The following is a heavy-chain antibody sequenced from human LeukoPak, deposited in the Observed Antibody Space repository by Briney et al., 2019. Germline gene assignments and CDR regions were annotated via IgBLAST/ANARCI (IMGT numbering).Heavy chain of an antibody. Sequence: GGSLRLSCAASGFTVSSNYMSWVRQAPGKGLEWVSVIYSGGSTYYADSVKGRFTISRDNSKNTLYLQMNSLRAEDTAVYYCAREYYYGSGSYGWGQGTLVTVSP. J-gene: IGHJ4*02. D-gene: IGHD3-10*01. CDR1: GFTVSSNY. CDR3: AREYYYGSGSYG. CDR2: IYSGGST. V-gene: IGHV3-53*01.